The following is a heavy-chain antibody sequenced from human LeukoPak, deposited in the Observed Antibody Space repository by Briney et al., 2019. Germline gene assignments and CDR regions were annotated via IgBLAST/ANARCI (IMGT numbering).Heavy chain of an antibody. J-gene: IGHJ4*02. CDR3: ARAFWVLPDY. V-gene: IGHV3-21*01. D-gene: IGHD2-15*01. CDR2: ISSSSSYI. Sequence: GGSLRPSCAASGFTFSSYSMNWVRQAPGKGLEWVSSISSSSSYIYYADSVKGRFTISRDNAKNSLYLQMNSLRAEDTAVYYCARAFWVLPDYWGQGTLVTVSS. CDR1: GFTFSSYS.